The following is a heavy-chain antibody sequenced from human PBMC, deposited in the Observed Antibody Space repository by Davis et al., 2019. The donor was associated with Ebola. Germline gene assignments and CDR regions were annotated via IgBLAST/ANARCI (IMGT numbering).Heavy chain of an antibody. CDR3: AREVQAIADLGNWFDS. CDR1: GYTFTSYG. D-gene: IGHD6-13*01. V-gene: IGHV1-18*01. CDR2: ISAYNGNT. Sequence: ASVKVSCKASGYTFTSYGISWVRQAPGQGLEWMGWISAYNGNTNYAQKLQGRVTMTTDTSTSTAYMELRSLRSDDTAVYYCAREVQAIADLGNWFDSWGQGTLVTVSS. J-gene: IGHJ5*01.